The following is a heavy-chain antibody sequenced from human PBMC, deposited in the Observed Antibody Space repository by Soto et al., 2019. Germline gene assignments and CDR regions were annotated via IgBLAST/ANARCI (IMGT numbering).Heavy chain of an antibody. D-gene: IGHD3-9*01. CDR1: GGSFSGYY. V-gene: IGHV4-34*01. CDR3: ARVRFHDILTGYYYYYYGMDV. J-gene: IGHJ6*02. CDR2: INHSGST. Sequence: SETLSLTCAVYGGSFSGYYWSWIRQPPGKGLEWIGEINHSGSTNYNPSLKSRVTISVDTSKNQFSLKLSSVTAADTAAYYCARVRFHDILTGYYYYYYGMDVWGQGTTVTVSS.